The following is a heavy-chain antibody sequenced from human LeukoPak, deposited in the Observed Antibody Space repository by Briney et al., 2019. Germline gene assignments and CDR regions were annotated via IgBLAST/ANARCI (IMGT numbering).Heavy chain of an antibody. CDR1: GGTFSSHA. CDR3: ARGWYYDFWSGSQGAFDI. CDR2: IIPIFGTA. Sequence: VASVKVSCKASGGTFSSHAISWVRQAPGQGPEWMGGIIPIFGTANYAQKFQGRVTITADESTSTAYMELSSLRSEDTAVYYCARGWYYDFWSGSQGAFDIWGQGTMVTVSS. D-gene: IGHD3-3*01. V-gene: IGHV1-69*13. J-gene: IGHJ3*02.